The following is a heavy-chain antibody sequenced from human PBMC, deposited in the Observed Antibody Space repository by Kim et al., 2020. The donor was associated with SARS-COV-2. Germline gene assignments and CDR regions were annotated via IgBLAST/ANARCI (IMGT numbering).Heavy chain of an antibody. J-gene: IGHJ2*01. Sequence: SETLSLTCTVSGGSISSGGYYWSWIRQHPGKGLEWIGYIYYSGSTYYNLSLKSRVTISVDTSKNQFSLKLSSVTAADTAVYYCARDRAHDYSNLGYFDLWGRGTLVTVSS. CDR3: ARDRAHDYSNLGYFDL. D-gene: IGHD4-4*01. V-gene: IGHV4-31*03. CDR1: GGSISSGGYY. CDR2: IYYSGST.